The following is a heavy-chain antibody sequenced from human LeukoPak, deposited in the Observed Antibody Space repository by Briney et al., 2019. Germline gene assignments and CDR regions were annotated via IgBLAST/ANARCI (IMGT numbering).Heavy chain of an antibody. Sequence: SETLSLTCAVSGGSISSGGYSWSWIRQPPGKGLEWIGYIYHSGCTYYNPSLKSRVTISVDRSKNQFSLKLSSVTAADTAVYYCARAKPHSSGWYGNAFDIWGQGTMVTVSS. CDR3: ARAKPHSSGWYGNAFDI. CDR2: IYHSGCT. J-gene: IGHJ3*02. D-gene: IGHD6-19*01. V-gene: IGHV4-30-2*01. CDR1: GGSISSGGYS.